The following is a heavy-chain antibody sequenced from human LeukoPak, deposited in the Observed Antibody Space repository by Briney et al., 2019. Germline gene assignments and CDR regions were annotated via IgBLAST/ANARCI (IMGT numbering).Heavy chain of an antibody. Sequence: PGRSLRVSCAASGFTFSSYAMHWVRQAPGKGLERVAVISYDGSNKYYADSVKGRFTISRDNSKNTLYLQMNSLRAEDTAVYYCARDPPSEQWPPLQYFQHWGQGTLATVSS. D-gene: IGHD6-19*01. CDR3: ARDPPSEQWPPLQYFQH. CDR1: GFTFSSYA. J-gene: IGHJ1*01. V-gene: IGHV3-30-3*01. CDR2: ISYDGSNK.